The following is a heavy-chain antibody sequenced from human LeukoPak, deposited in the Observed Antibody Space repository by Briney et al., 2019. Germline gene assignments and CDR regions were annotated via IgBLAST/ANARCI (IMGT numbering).Heavy chain of an antibody. Sequence: PGRSLRLSCVASGFAFSSYGIHWVRQAPGKGLEWVSFISYDGINKFYGDSVKGRFTISRDNSKNTLYLQMNSLRAEDTAVYYCARQPDGSGYCFDSWGQGSLVTVPS. CDR3: ARQPDGSGYCFDS. J-gene: IGHJ4*02. V-gene: IGHV3-30*03. D-gene: IGHD3-22*01. CDR2: ISYDGINK. CDR1: GFAFSSYG.